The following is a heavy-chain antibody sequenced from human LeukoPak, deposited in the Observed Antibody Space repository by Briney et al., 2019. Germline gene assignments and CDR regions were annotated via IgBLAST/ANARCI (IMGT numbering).Heavy chain of an antibody. CDR2: ITFSSSTT. V-gene: IGHV3-48*01. D-gene: IGHD3-10*01. J-gene: IGHJ4*02. CDR1: GFTFSAYS. CDR3: ARESRPLGVRGVIDY. Sequence: QSGGSLRLSCAASGFTFSAYSMNWVRQAPGKGLEWVSYITFSSSTTYYADSVKGRFTISRDNVQNSLYLQMDSLRAEDTAVYYCARESRPLGVRGVIDYWGQGTMVTVSS.